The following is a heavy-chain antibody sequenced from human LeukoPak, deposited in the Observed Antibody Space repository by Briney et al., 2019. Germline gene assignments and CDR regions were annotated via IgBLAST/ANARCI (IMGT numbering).Heavy chain of an antibody. CDR1: GFTFSSYG. CDR2: IRYDGSNK. CDR3: AREGGYYYGSGSYSLYYYYYMDV. V-gene: IGHV3-30*02. Sequence: GGSLRLSCAASGFTFSSYGMHWVRQAPGKGLEWVAFIRYDGSNKYYADSVKGRFTISRDNAKNSLYLQMNSLRAEDTAVYYCAREGGYYYGSGSYSLYYYYYMDVWGKGTTVTISS. D-gene: IGHD3-10*01. J-gene: IGHJ6*03.